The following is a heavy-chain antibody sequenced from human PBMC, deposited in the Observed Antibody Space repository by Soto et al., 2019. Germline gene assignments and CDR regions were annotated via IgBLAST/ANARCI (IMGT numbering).Heavy chain of an antibody. D-gene: IGHD2-2*01. CDR2: INPNSGGT. J-gene: IGHJ5*02. CDR1: GYTFTGYY. V-gene: IGHV1-2*04. CDR3: ARGLVSADCSSTSCYQYNWFDP. Sequence: ASVKVSCKASGYTFTGYYMHWVRQAPGQGLEWMGWINPNSGGTNYAQKFQGWVTMTRDTSISTAYMELSRLRSDDTAVYYCARGLVSADCSSTSCYQYNWFDPWGQGTLVTVSS.